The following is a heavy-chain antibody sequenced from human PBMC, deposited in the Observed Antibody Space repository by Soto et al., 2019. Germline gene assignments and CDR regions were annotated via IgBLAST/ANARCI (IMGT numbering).Heavy chain of an antibody. D-gene: IGHD2-21*02. CDR1: GGTFSSYA. V-gene: IGHV1-69*13. J-gene: IGHJ6*02. CDR3: ARGLNSKHIVVVTAPYYYYYYGMDV. CDR2: IIPIFGTA. Sequence: ASVKVSCKASGGTFSSYAISWVRQAPGQGLEWMGGIIPIFGTANYAQKFQGRVTITADESTSTAYMELSSLRSEDTAVYYCARGLNSKHIVVVTAPYYYYYYGMDVWGQGTTVTVSS.